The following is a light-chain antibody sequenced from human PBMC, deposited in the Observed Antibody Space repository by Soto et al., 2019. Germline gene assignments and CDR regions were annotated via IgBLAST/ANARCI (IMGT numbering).Light chain of an antibody. CDR1: QSVRSTF. J-gene: IGKJ2*01. V-gene: IGKV3-20*01. CDR2: GAS. CDR3: QQYHDSPMNT. Sequence: VLPQSPDTLSLSPGDRVTLSCRASQSVRSTFLAWYQQKPGQAPRLLIYGASNRAAVIPERVSGSASGTDFTLTISRLGPDDAELYYCQQYHDSPMNTFGQGTKLEIK.